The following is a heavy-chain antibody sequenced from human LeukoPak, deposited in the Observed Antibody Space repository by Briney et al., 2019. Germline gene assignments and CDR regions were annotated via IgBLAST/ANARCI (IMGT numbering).Heavy chain of an antibody. D-gene: IGHD6-13*01. CDR2: LYHSGST. CDR3: ARGPRIPTVDV. Sequence: DPSETLSLTCTVSGYSISSGYYWGWIRQPPGKGLEWVGSLYHSGSTYYSPSLKSRVTLSVDTSKNQFSLKLSAVTAADTAVYYCARGPRIPTVDVWGQGTTVTVSS. CDR1: GYSISSGYY. J-gene: IGHJ6*02. V-gene: IGHV4-38-2*02.